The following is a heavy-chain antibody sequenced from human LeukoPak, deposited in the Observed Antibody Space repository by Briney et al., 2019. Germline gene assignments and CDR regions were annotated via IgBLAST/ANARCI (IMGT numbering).Heavy chain of an antibody. CDR2: IGSDNKP. D-gene: IGHD1-26*01. J-gene: IGHJ6*01. CDR3: ARDLHYHVAMDV. CDR1: GFTFSAYA. Sequence: PGGSQTLFCAASGFTFSAYAMTWVRQAPGQGLEWVSSIGSDNKPHYSESVKGRFAISRDNSKSMLFLQLNSLRAEDTALYYCARDLHYHVAMDVWGESTAEPVSS. V-gene: IGHV3-23*01.